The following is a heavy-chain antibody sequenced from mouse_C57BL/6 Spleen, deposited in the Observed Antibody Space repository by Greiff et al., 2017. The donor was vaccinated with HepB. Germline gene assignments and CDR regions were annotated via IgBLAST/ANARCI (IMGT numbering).Heavy chain of an antibody. Sequence: EVKLMESGPGLVKPSQSLSLTCSVTGYSITSGYYWNWIRQFPGNKLEWMGYISYDGSNNYNPSLKNRISITRDTSKNQFFLKLNSVTTEDTATYYCAGNYYGSSYPFDYWGQGTTLTVSS. J-gene: IGHJ2*01. CDR3: AGNYYGSSYPFDY. V-gene: IGHV3-6*01. CDR1: GYSITSGYY. CDR2: ISYDGSN. D-gene: IGHD1-1*01.